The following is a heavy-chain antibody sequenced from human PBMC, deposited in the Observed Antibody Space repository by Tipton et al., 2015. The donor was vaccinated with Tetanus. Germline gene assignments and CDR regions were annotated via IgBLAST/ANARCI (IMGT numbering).Heavy chain of an antibody. J-gene: IGHJ6*02. V-gene: IGHV4-39*07. CDR1: GGSISSSSYY. D-gene: IGHD6-13*01. Sequence: TLSLTCTVSGGSISSSSYYWGWIRQPPGKGLEWIGEINHSGSTNYNPSLKSRVTISVDTSKNQFSLKLSSVTAADTAVYYCARGIKQGYSSSWYYYYGMDVWGQGTTVTVSS. CDR2: INHSGST. CDR3: ARGIKQGYSSSWYYYYGMDV.